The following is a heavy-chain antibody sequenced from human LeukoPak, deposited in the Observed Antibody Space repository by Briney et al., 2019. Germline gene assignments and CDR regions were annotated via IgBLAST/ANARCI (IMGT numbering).Heavy chain of an antibody. CDR1: GFTFSSYA. Sequence: GGSLRLSCAASGFTFSSYAMSWVRQAPGKGLEWVSGISGSGGSTYYADSVKGRFTISRDNSKNTLYVQMNSLRAEDTAVYYCAKGPYYDFWSGLPDYWGQGTLVTVSS. CDR2: ISGSGGST. CDR3: AKGPYYDFWSGLPDY. J-gene: IGHJ4*02. D-gene: IGHD3-3*01. V-gene: IGHV3-23*01.